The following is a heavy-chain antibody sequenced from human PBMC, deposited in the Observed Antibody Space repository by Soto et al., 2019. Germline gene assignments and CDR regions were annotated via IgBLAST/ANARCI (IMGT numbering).Heavy chain of an antibody. CDR1: GFTFSSYA. V-gene: IGHV3-23*01. CDR3: AKDPHGDYLLNWFDP. J-gene: IGHJ5*02. CDR2: ISGSGGST. D-gene: IGHD4-17*01. Sequence: EVQLLESGGHLVQPGGSLRLSCAASGFTFSSYAMSWVRQAPGKGLEWVSTISGSGGSTFYADSVKGRFTISRYNSKNTLYLQMNSLRAEDTAVYYCAKDPHGDYLLNWFDPWGQGTLVTVSS.